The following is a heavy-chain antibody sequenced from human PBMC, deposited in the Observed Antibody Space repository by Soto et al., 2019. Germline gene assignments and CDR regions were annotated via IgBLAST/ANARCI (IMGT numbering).Heavy chain of an antibody. J-gene: IGHJ6*02. CDR2: ISGTGSPT. CDR1: GFTFSSYA. V-gene: IGHV3-23*01. CDR3: ARDMSGGTYNYYYGMDV. D-gene: IGHD1-26*01. Sequence: HPGGSLRLSCAASGFTFSSYAMTWVRQAPGRGLEWVSAISGTGSPTYYADSVKGRFTISRDNSKNTPYLQMNSLRADDTAVYYCARDMSGGTYNYYYGMDVWGQGTTVTVSS.